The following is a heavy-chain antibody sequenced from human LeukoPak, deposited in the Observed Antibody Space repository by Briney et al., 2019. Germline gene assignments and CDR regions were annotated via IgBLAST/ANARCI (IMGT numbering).Heavy chain of an antibody. J-gene: IGHJ4*02. D-gene: IGHD2-2*01. V-gene: IGHV1-2*02. CDR1: GYTFTGYY. CDR2: INPNSGGT. CDR3: AREGGYCSSTSCYFFDY. Sequence: GASVKVSCKASGYTFTGYYMHWVRQAPGQGLEWMGWINPNSGGTNYAQKFQGRVTMTRDTSISTAYMELSGLRSDDTAVYYCAREGGYCSSTSCYFFDYWGQGTLVTVSS.